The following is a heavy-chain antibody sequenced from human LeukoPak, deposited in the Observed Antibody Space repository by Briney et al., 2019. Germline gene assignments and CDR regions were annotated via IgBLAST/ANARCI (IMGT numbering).Heavy chain of an antibody. D-gene: IGHD3-3*01. CDR3: ARSGHYGIDL. CDR2: ITWDGITT. V-gene: IGHV3-43D*04. Sequence: LPGGSLRLSCVASRFAFDDYAMDWVRQPPGKGLEWVSFITWDGITTSYVDSVKGRFTISRDNSKNSLFLQLDNLRVEDSALYYCARSGHYGIDLWGQGTMVIVSA. J-gene: IGHJ3*01. CDR1: RFAFDDYA.